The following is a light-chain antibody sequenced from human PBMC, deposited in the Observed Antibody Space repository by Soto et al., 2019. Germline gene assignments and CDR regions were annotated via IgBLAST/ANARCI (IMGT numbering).Light chain of an antibody. CDR3: GAWDSSLDADVV. V-gene: IGLV1-51*02. J-gene: IGLJ2*01. CDR1: SSNIGNNY. CDR2: EDD. Sequence: QSVLTQPPSVSAAPGQTVTISCSGSSSNIGNNYVSWYQQLPGTAPKLLIYEDDKRPSGIPDRFSGSKSGTSATLGITGLQTGDEADYYCGAWDSSLDADVVFGGGTKLTVL.